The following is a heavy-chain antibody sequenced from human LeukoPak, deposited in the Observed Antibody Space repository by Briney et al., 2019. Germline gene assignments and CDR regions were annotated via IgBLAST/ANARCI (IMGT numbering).Heavy chain of an antibody. Sequence: SGGSLRLSCAASGLTFSSYSMNWVRQAPGKGLEWVSSISSSSTYIYYADSVKGRFTISRDNAKNSLYLQMNSLRAEDTAVYYCARDKTAQLDNYYYYMDVWGKGTTVTISS. J-gene: IGHJ6*03. D-gene: IGHD6-13*01. CDR1: GLTFSSYS. V-gene: IGHV3-21*01. CDR2: ISSSSTYI. CDR3: ARDKTAQLDNYYYYMDV.